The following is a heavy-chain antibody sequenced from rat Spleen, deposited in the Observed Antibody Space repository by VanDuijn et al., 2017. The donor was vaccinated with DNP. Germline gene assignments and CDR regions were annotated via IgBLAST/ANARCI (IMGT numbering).Heavy chain of an antibody. Sequence: EVQLVESGGGLVQPGRSLKLSCAASGFTFSNYGMAWVRQAPTKGLEWVASISTGGGNTYYRDSVKVRFTISRDNAKSTLSLQMISLRSEDMATYYCVRQELQWSHFDYWGQGVMVTVSS. CDR1: GFTFSNYG. D-gene: IGHD1-1*01. CDR2: ISTGGGNT. CDR3: VRQELQWSHFDY. V-gene: IGHV5S13*01. J-gene: IGHJ2*01.